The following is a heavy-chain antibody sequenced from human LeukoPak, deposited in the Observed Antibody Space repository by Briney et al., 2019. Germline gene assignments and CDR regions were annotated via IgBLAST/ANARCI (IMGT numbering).Heavy chain of an antibody. D-gene: IGHD5-18*01. J-gene: IGHJ4*02. CDR3: AKDLRGYSYGYFASYDY. Sequence: AGGSLRLSCAASGFTFSDYYMSWIRQAPGKGLEWVSYISSSSSTIYYADSVKGRFTISRDNAKNSLYLQMNSLRAEDTAVYYCAKDLRGYSYGYFASYDYWGQGTLVTVSS. CDR1: GFTFSDYY. V-gene: IGHV3-11*01. CDR2: ISSSSSTI.